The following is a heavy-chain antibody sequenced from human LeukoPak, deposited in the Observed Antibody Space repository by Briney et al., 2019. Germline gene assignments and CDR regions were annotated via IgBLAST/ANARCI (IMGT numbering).Heavy chain of an antibody. CDR2: IYYSGST. CDR1: NGFISSSAYY. D-gene: IGHD6-19*01. CDR3: ARDPYSSGFHL. V-gene: IGHV4-61*08. Sequence: SSETLSLTCTVSNGFISSSAYYWCWIRQPPGKGLEWIGYIYYSGSTNYNPSLKSRATISVDTSKNQFALKLSSVTAADTAVYYCARDPYSSGFHLWGRGTVVTVS. J-gene: IGHJ2*01.